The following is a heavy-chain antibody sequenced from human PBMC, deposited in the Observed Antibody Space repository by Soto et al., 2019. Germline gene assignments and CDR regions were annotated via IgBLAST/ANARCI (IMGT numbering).Heavy chain of an antibody. V-gene: IGHV2-70*11. CDR1: GFPLSTSGMC. J-gene: IGHJ4*02. CDR3: ARGYMGGSGSYSVPLFDY. CDR2: MDRDDDK. D-gene: IGHD3-10*01. Sequence: SGPTLVNATQPLTLTCTSSGFPLSTSGMCVSWIRQPPGKALEWLARMDRDDDKYYSTSLETRLTISKDTAKNQVVLKMPNMDPVDTATYYCARGYMGGSGSYSVPLFDYWGQGTLVTVSS.